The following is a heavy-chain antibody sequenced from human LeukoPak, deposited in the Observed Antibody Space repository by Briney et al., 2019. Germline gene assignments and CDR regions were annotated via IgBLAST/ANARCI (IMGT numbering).Heavy chain of an antibody. CDR2: ISSSSSYI. Sequence: PGGSLRLSCAASGFTFSSYSMNWVRQAPGKGLEWVSSISSSSSYIYYADSVKGRFTISRDNAKNSLYLQMNSLRAEDTAVYYCARDVAPYDILTGYYSYYYYYMDVWGKGTTVTISS. CDR1: GFTFSSYS. J-gene: IGHJ6*03. V-gene: IGHV3-21*04. D-gene: IGHD3-9*01. CDR3: ARDVAPYDILTGYYSYYYYYMDV.